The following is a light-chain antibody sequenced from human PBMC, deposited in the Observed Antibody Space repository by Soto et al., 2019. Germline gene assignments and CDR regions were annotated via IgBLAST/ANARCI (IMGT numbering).Light chain of an antibody. V-gene: IGKV1-6*01. CDR2: AAS. J-gene: IGKJ4*01. CDR3: LQDYNYPLT. CDR1: QGMRND. Sequence: AIQMTQSPSSLSASVGDRVTITCRASQGMRNDLGWYQQKPGKAPKLLIYAASSLQSGVPSRFSGSGSGTDFTLTISIQQPEDFATYYCLQDYNYPLTVGGGTKVEIK.